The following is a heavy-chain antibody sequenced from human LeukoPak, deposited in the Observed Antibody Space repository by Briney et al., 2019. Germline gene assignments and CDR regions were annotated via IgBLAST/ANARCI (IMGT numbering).Heavy chain of an antibody. V-gene: IGHV3-23*01. CDR3: AKDRYCSSTSCSHAYYYYGMDV. D-gene: IGHD2-2*01. Sequence: GGSLRLSRAASGFTFSSYAMSWVRQAPGKGLEWVSAISGSGGSTYYADSVKGRFTISRDNSKNTLYLQMNSLRAEDTAVYYCAKDRYCSSTSCSHAYYYYGMDVWGQGTTVTVSS. CDR1: GFTFSSYA. J-gene: IGHJ6*02. CDR2: ISGSGGST.